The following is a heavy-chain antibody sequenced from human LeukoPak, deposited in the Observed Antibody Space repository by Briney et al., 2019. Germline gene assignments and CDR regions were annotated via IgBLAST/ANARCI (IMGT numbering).Heavy chain of an antibody. J-gene: IGHJ3*02. D-gene: IGHD3-3*01. V-gene: IGHV1-2*02. CDR1: GYTFSHHY. Sequence: ASVKVSCKASGYTFSHHYMHWVRQAPGQGLEWMGWINPNSGGTNYAQKFQGRVTMTRDTSISTAYMELSRLRSDDTAVYYCARWLWSGGAFDIWGQGTMVTVSS. CDR3: ARWLWSGGAFDI. CDR2: INPNSGGT.